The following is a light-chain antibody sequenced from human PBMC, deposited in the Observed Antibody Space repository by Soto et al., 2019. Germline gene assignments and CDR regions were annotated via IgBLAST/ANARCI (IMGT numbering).Light chain of an antibody. CDR3: QQYGSSPPYT. Sequence: EVVLTQSPGTLSLSPGERATLSCRASQSVSNDYFAWYQQKPGQAPRLLIFGSSDRATGIPVRFSGSGSGTDFTLTISRLEAEDFAVYYCQQYGSSPPYTFGQGTKLEIK. CDR1: QSVSNDY. CDR2: GSS. J-gene: IGKJ2*01. V-gene: IGKV3-20*01.